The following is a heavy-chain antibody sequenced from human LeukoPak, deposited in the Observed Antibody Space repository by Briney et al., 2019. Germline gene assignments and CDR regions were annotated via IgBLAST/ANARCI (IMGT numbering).Heavy chain of an antibody. V-gene: IGHV4-59*01. CDR3: ASQVNDAFDI. Sequence: PSETLSLTCTVSGGSISSYYWSWIRQPPGKGLEWIGYIYYSGGTNYNPSLKSRVTISVDTSKNQFSLKLSSVTAADTAVYYCASQVNDAFDIWGQGTMVTVSS. CDR1: GGSISSYY. J-gene: IGHJ3*02. CDR2: IYYSGGT.